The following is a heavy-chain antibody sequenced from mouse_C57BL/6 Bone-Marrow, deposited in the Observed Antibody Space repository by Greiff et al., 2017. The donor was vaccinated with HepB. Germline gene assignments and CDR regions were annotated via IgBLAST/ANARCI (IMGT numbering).Heavy chain of an antibody. J-gene: IGHJ4*01. V-gene: IGHV1-76*01. Sequence: QVQLQQSGAELVRPGASVKLSCKASGYTFTDYYINWVKQRPGQGLEWIARIYPGSGNTYYNEKFKGKATMTAEKSSSTAYMQLSSLTSEDSAVYFGAREDYGSSGYAMDYWGQGTSVTVSS. CDR3: AREDYGSSGYAMDY. D-gene: IGHD1-1*01. CDR2: IYPGSGNT. CDR1: GYTFTDYY.